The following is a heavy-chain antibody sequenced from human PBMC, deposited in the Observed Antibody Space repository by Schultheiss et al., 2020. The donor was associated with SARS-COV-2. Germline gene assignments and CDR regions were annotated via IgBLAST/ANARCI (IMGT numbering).Heavy chain of an antibody. CDR2: ISSSSSTI. Sequence: GGSLRLSCTASGFTFGDYAMSWFRQAPGKGLEWVSYISSSSSTIYYADSVKGRFTISRDNAKNSLYLQMNSLRAEDTAVYYCAREMATILLAFDIWGQGTMVTVSS. J-gene: IGHJ3*02. V-gene: IGHV3-48*04. D-gene: IGHD5-24*01. CDR1: GFTFGDYA. CDR3: AREMATILLAFDI.